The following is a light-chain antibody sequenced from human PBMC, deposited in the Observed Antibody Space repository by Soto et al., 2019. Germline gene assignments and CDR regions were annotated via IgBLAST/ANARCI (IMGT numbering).Light chain of an antibody. CDR3: QSYDTGLGGYV. J-gene: IGLJ1*01. Sequence: QSVLTQPPSVSGAPGQRVTISCSGSSSNIGAGYDVHWYQQLPGTAPKLLIYVNTNRPSGVPDRLSGSKSGTSASLAITGLQAEDEADYYCQSYDTGLGGYVFGTGTKVTVL. V-gene: IGLV1-40*01. CDR2: VNT. CDR1: SSNIGAGYD.